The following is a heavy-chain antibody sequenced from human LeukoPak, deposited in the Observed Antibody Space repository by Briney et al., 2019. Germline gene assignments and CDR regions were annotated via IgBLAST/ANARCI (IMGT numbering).Heavy chain of an antibody. V-gene: IGHV3-11*01. CDR2: ISSTGGDK. CDR1: GVTFEDYY. Sequence: GSLRLSCKGSGVTFEDYYLSWIRQAPGKGLEWVSYISSTGGDKFYADPVKGRFIISRDNAMNSVYMEMNDLAAEDTAFYCCARGENGSFDRWGQGTLVIVSS. CDR3: ARGENGSFDR. J-gene: IGHJ4*02. D-gene: IGHD5-24*01.